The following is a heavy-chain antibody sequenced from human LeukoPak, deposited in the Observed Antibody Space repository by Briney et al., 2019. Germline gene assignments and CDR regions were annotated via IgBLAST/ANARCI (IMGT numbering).Heavy chain of an antibody. CDR3: ARAPLDYDFWSDYYAYFDY. Sequence: GASVKVSCRASGYTFTDYYMHWVRQAPRQGLEWMGWLNPNSGGTNYAQKFQGRVTMTRDTSISTAYMELSRLRSDDTAVYSCARAPLDYDFWSDYYAYFDYWGQGTLVTVSS. CDR1: GYTFTDYY. CDR2: LNPNSGGT. D-gene: IGHD3-3*01. V-gene: IGHV1-2*02. J-gene: IGHJ4*02.